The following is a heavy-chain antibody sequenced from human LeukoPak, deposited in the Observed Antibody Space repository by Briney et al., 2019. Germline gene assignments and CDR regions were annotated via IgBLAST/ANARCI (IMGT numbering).Heavy chain of an antibody. CDR3: ARDYTRGYSYGYDAFDI. D-gene: IGHD5-18*01. CDR1: GYTFTSYG. Sequence: GASVKVSCKASGYTFTSYGISWVRQAPGQGLEWMGWISAYNGNTNYAQKLQGRVTMTTDTSTSTAYMELRSLRSDDTAVYYRARDYTRGYSYGYDAFDIWGQGTMVTVSS. CDR2: ISAYNGNT. J-gene: IGHJ3*02. V-gene: IGHV1-18*01.